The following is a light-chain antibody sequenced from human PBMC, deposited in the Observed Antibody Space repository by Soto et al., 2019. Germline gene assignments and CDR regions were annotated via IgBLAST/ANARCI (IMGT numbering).Light chain of an antibody. J-gene: IGKJ2*01. Sequence: DLQMTQSPSSLSAAVGDRVTITCRASQSIARFLNWYQQKPGEVPKLLIFGASYLRSGVPSRFSGSGSWTHFALTITSLQPEDFATYFCQQSHIAPYTFGQGTNL. CDR2: GAS. CDR3: QQSHIAPYT. V-gene: IGKV1-39*01. CDR1: QSIARF.